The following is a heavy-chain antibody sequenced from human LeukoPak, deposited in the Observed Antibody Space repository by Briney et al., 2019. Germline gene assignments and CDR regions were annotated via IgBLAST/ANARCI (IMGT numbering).Heavy chain of an antibody. Sequence: SETLSLTCTVSGDSIGTYYWSWIRRPPGKGLEWLAHVYYAGITDYNPSLQSRVTISVDPSRNQLSLKLNSVTAADTAVYYCARQGYKSGWYPTFDFWGPGTQVIVSS. CDR1: GDSIGTYY. V-gene: IGHV4-59*01. D-gene: IGHD6-19*01. J-gene: IGHJ4*02. CDR3: ARQGYKSGWYPTFDF. CDR2: VYYAGIT.